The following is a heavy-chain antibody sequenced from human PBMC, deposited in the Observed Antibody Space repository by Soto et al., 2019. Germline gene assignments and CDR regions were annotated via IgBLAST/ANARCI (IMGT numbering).Heavy chain of an antibody. V-gene: IGHV4-34*01. CDR1: GGSFSGYY. CDR2: INHSGST. D-gene: IGHD5-18*01. CDR3: ARHHGYSYGSADY. Sequence: PSETLSLTCAVYGGSFSGYYWTWIRQPPGTGLEWIGEINHSGSTYYNPSLKSRVTISVDTSKNQFSLKLSSVTAADTAVYYCARHHGYSYGSADYWGQGTLVTVSS. J-gene: IGHJ4*02.